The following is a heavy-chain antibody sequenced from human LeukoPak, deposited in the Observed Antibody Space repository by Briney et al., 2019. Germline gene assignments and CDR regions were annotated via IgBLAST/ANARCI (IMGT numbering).Heavy chain of an antibody. D-gene: IGHD3-16*02. CDR1: GFPFITYN. CDR2: IDSSSSTI. J-gene: IGHJ4*02. Sequence: GGSLTLSCAVSGFPFITYNMNWVRQAPGKGLEWVSYIDSSSSTIYYADSVKGRFTVSRDNAKNSLDLQMNSLRAEDTAVYYCARDRGISFYFDYWGQGTLVTVSS. V-gene: IGHV3-48*01. CDR3: ARDRGISFYFDY.